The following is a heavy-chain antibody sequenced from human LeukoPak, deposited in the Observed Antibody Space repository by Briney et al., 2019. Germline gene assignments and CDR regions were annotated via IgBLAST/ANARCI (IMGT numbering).Heavy chain of an antibody. V-gene: IGHV4-59*01. CDR3: ARGKRDSSGDYYFDY. CDR2: IYYSGST. CDR1: GGSISSYY. J-gene: IGHJ4*02. Sequence: SETLSLTCTVSGGSISSYYWSWIRQPPGKGLEWIGYIYYSGSTNYNPSLKSRVTISVDTSKNQFSLKLSSVTAADTAVYYCARGKRDSSGDYYFDYWGQGTLVTVSS. D-gene: IGHD3-22*01.